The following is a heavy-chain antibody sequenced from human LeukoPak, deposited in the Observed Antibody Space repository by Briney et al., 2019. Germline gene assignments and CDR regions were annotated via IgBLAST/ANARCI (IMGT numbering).Heavy chain of an antibody. CDR1: GGSISSYY. V-gene: IGHV4-59*08. CDR2: IYYSGST. Sequence: PSETLSLTCTVSGGSISSYYWSWIRQPPGKGLEWIGYIYYSGSTNYNPSLKSRVTISVDTSKNQFSLKLSSVTAADTAVYYCARRIAVAGTNYYGMDVWGQGTTVTVFS. D-gene: IGHD6-19*01. J-gene: IGHJ6*02. CDR3: ARRIAVAGTNYYGMDV.